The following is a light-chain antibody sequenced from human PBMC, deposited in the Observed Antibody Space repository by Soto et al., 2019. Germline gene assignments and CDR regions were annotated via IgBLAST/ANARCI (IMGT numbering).Light chain of an antibody. J-gene: IGKJ1*01. Sequence: DIQMTQSPSSLSAYVGDRVTITCRASQAIRNYLAWYQQKPGKVPKLLIYAASTLQSGGPSRFSGSGSGTDFTLTISSLPPEDVATYYCQKYNIAPWTFGQGTKVEIK. CDR2: AAS. CDR1: QAIRNY. V-gene: IGKV1-27*01. CDR3: QKYNIAPWT.